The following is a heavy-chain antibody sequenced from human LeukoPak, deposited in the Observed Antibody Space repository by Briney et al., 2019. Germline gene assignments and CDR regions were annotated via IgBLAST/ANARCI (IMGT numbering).Heavy chain of an antibody. J-gene: IGHJ6*03. Sequence: SQTLSLTSAISGYSVSSNSAAWNCIRQSPSKGLEWLGRTYYRSKCYNDYAVSVKSRISINPDTSKNQFSLQLNSVTPEDTAVYFCARGPQLVGYFYIDVWGKGTTVTVSS. V-gene: IGHV6-1*01. CDR3: ARGPQLVGYFYIDV. CDR1: GYSVSSNSAA. D-gene: IGHD6-13*01. CDR2: TYYRSKCYN.